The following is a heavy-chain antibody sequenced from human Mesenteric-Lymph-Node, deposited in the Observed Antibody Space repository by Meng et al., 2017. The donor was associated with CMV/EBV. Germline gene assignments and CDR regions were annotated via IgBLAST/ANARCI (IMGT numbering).Heavy chain of an antibody. Sequence: SETLSLTCTVSGGSISSHYWSWIRQPPGKGLEWIGYIYYSGSTNYNPSLKSRVSISVDTSNNQFSLMLTSVTAADTAVYYCARGYCSSSSCPVDPWGQGALVTVSS. CDR3: ARGYCSSSSCPVDP. CDR1: GGSISSHY. J-gene: IGHJ5*02. D-gene: IGHD2-2*01. CDR2: IYYSGST. V-gene: IGHV4-59*11.